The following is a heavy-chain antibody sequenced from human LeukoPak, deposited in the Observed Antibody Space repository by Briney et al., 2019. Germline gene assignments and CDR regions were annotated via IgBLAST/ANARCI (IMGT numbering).Heavy chain of an antibody. J-gene: IGHJ2*01. CDR3: AVGATTGWWYFDL. V-gene: IGHV4-59*01. Sequence: SETLSLTCTVSGGSISSYYWSWIRQPPGKGPEWIGYIYYSGSTNYNPSLKSRVTISVDTSKNQFSLKLSSVTAADTAVYYCAVGATTGWWYFDLWGRGTLVTVSS. CDR2: IYYSGST. CDR1: GGSISSYY. D-gene: IGHD1-26*01.